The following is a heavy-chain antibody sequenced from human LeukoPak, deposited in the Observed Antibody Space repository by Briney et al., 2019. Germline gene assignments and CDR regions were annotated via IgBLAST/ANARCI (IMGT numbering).Heavy chain of an antibody. Sequence: GGSLRLSCAASGFTFSSYWMPWVRQAPGKGLVWVSRINSDGSSTSYADSVKGRFTISRDNAKNTLYLQMNSLRAEDTAVYYCARVIRAYSSGWHNWFDPWGQGTLVTVSS. CDR1: GFTFSSYW. V-gene: IGHV3-74*01. CDR2: INSDGSST. D-gene: IGHD6-19*01. CDR3: ARVIRAYSSGWHNWFDP. J-gene: IGHJ5*02.